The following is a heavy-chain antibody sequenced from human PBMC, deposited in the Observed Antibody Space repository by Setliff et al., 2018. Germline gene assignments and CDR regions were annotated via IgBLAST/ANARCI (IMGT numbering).Heavy chain of an antibody. CDR1: GYTFTSHC. CDR3: ARDVFPYHYEGAFDI. D-gene: IGHD3-22*01. CDR2: INPSSGRT. J-gene: IGHJ3*02. V-gene: IGHV1-46*01. Sequence: ASVKVSCKASGYTFTSHCMHWVRQAPGLGLEWMGTINPSSGRTSYAQKFQGRVTMTRDTSTSTVYMDMSSLRSEDTAVYYCARDVFPYHYEGAFDIWGQGTMVTVS.